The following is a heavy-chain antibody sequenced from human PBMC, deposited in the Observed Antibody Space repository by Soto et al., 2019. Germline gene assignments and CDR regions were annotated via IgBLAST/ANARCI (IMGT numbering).Heavy chain of an antibody. CDR2: IYSGGST. J-gene: IGHJ4*02. Sequence: EVQLVESGGGLVQPGGSLRLSCAASGFTVSSNYMSWVRQAPGKGLEWVSVIYSGGSTYYTDSVKGRFTISRDNSKNTLYLQMNSLRAEDTAVYYCARNRGWYLYFDYWGQGTLVTVSS. CDR1: GFTVSSNY. D-gene: IGHD6-19*01. V-gene: IGHV3-66*01. CDR3: ARNRGWYLYFDY.